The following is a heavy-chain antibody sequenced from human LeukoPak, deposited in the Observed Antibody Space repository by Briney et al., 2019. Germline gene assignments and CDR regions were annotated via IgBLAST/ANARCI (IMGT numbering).Heavy chain of an antibody. CDR2: IGTSGGDI. CDR1: GFIFCSYV. V-gene: IGHV3-23*01. Sequence: PGGSLRLSCAASGFIFCSYVMIGVRQGPGEGAEWVSIIGTSGGDIHYADSVKGRFSISRDNSKNTLSLQMNSLRVDDTAVYYCARDPIWGSGYWGQGTLVTVSS. D-gene: IGHD7-27*01. J-gene: IGHJ4*02. CDR3: ARDPIWGSGY.